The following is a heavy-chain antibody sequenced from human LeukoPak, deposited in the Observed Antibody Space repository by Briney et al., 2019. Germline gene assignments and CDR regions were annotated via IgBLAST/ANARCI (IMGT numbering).Heavy chain of an antibody. V-gene: IGHV3-7*01. D-gene: IGHD3-22*01. J-gene: IGHJ4*02. CDR1: GFTLRSYW. CDR2: IKQDGIAK. Sequence: GGSLRLSCAASGFTLRSYWMSWVRQAPGKGLELVANIKQDGIAKYYVGSVKGRFTISRDDAKNLLYLQMNSLRAEDTAVYYCARDGDYHYDSSGYYYWGQGTLVTVSS. CDR3: ARDGDYHYDSSGYYY.